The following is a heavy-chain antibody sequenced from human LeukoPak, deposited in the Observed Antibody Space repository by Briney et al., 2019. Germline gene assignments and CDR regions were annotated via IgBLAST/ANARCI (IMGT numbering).Heavy chain of an antibody. Sequence: PSETLSLTCTVSGGSISSYYWSWIRQPAGKGLEWIGRIYTSGSTNYSPSLKSRVTMSVDTSKNQFSLKLSSVTAADTAVYYCARVHDYGDYGRFMDVWGKGTTVTVSS. V-gene: IGHV4-4*07. CDR1: GGSISSYY. J-gene: IGHJ6*03. CDR3: ARVHDYGDYGRFMDV. CDR2: IYTSGST. D-gene: IGHD4-17*01.